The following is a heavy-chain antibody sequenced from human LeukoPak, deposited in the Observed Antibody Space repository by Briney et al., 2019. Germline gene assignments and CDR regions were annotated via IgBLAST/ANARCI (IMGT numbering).Heavy chain of an antibody. V-gene: IGHV3-74*01. J-gene: IGHJ4*02. Sequence: GGSLRLSCAGAGFTFSSYWMNWVRQAPGKGLVWVSRIASDGSSTTYADSVKGRFSISRDNAKNTLYLQMNSLRVEDTAVYYCARGRPHGNDYWGQGTLVTVSS. CDR1: GFTFSSYW. D-gene: IGHD4-23*01. CDR2: IASDGSST. CDR3: ARGRPHGNDY.